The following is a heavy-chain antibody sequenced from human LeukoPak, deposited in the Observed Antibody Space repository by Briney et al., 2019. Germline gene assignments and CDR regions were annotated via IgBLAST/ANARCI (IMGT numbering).Heavy chain of an antibody. V-gene: IGHV3-64*01. D-gene: IGHD6-13*01. Sequence: PGGSLRLSCAASGFTFSGYAMHWVRQAPGKGLEYVSAISSDGGSTYYANSVKGKFTISRDNSKNTLHLQMGSLRAEDMAVYYCARGRGYSSPYFDYWGQGTLVTVSS. CDR1: GFTFSGYA. CDR3: ARGRGYSSPYFDY. CDR2: ISSDGGST. J-gene: IGHJ4*02.